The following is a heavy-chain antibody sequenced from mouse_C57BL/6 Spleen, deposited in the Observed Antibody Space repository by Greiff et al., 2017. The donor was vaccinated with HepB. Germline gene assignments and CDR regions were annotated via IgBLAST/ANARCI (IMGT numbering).Heavy chain of an antibody. CDR2: INPNNGGT. V-gene: IGHV1-22*01. CDR3: AREDYYGTYFDY. J-gene: IGHJ2*01. Sequence: DVQLQESGPELVKPGASVKMSCKASGYTFTDYNMHWVKQSHGKSLEWIGYINPNNGGTSYNQKFKGKATLTVNKSSSTAYMELRSLTSEDSAVYYCAREDYYGTYFDYWGQGTTLTVSS. D-gene: IGHD1-1*01. CDR1: GYTFTDYN.